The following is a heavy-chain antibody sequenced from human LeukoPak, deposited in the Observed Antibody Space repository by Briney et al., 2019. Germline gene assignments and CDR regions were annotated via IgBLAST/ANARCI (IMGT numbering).Heavy chain of an antibody. CDR3: ARGLWFDS. CDR2: IDFGGSI. CDR1: GGSFSGSS. Sequence: KTSETLSLTCAVYGGSFSGSSWSWLRQSPGKGLEWIGEIDFGGSIKYNPSLKSRVTISVVTSKNQFSLKMTSMSAADTAVYYCARGLWFDSWGQGTLVTVSS. V-gene: IGHV4-34*01. J-gene: IGHJ5*01.